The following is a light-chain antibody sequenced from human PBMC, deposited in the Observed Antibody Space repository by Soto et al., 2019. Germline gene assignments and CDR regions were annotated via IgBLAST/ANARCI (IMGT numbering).Light chain of an antibody. Sequence: IVLTQSPLSLPVTLGQPASISCRSSESPVITDGDTLLNWFQQRPGQSPRRLIYRVSNRDFGVPDKFSGSGSGTEFTLKISSVEAEDFAIYYCMQGARWPYTFGQGTKLEI. J-gene: IGKJ2*01. CDR3: MQGARWPYT. CDR1: ESPVITDGDTL. CDR2: RVS. V-gene: IGKV2-30*01.